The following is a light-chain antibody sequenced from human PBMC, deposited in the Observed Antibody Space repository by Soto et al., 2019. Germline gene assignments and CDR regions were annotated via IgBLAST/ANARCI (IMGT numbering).Light chain of an antibody. CDR1: DIGSKR. CDR3: QVWHSSTDHVI. V-gene: IGLV3-21*04. Sequence: SYELTQPPSASVAPGQTARITCEGTDIGSKRVHWYQQKPGQAPVVVIYYDNNRPSGTPERFSGSNSGNTATLTISRVEAGDEADYYCQVWHSSTDHVIFGGGTQLTVL. J-gene: IGLJ2*01. CDR2: YDN.